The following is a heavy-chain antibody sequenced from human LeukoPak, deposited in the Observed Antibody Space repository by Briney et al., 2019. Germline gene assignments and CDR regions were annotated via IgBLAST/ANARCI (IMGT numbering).Heavy chain of an antibody. J-gene: IGHJ5*02. V-gene: IGHV3-53*01. CDR2: IHTNGNT. Sequence: SGGSLRFSCAASGLTVSSNYMTWVRQAPGKGLEWVSIIHTNGNTYYADSVEGRFTISRDNSKNTLYLQMNSLRTEDTAVYYCASSRTAASSNWFDPWGQGTLVTVSS. CDR3: ASSRTAASSNWFDP. CDR1: GLTVSSNY. D-gene: IGHD6-13*01.